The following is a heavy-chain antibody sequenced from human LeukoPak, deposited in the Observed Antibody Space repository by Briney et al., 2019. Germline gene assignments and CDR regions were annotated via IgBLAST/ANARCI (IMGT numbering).Heavy chain of an antibody. V-gene: IGHV3-23*01. CDR2: ISNNGGYT. Sequence: GGSLRLSCAASGFTFSSSAMSWVRQAPGKGLEWVSAISNNGGYTYYADSVKGRFTISRDNAKNSLYLQMNSLRAEDTAVYYCARERPDGGNSGYWGQGTLVTVSS. CDR3: ARERPDGGNSGY. D-gene: IGHD4-23*01. J-gene: IGHJ4*02. CDR1: GFTFSSSA.